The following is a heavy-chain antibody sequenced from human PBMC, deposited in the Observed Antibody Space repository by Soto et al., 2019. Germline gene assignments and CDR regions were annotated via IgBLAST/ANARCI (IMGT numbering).Heavy chain of an antibody. CDR2: IYYTGTT. Sequence: QLQLQESGPGLVRPSETLSLTCSVSGGPINSDGYYWAWIRQPPGKGLEYMVNIYYTGTTHYHQALKSIVAISVDTSDNLFSLSLSSMTAADPDVYYCARLGLRIWTVGTDHFGYWGQGILVTVSS. V-gene: IGHV4-39*01. J-gene: IGHJ4*02. CDR3: ARLGLRIWTVGTDHFGY. CDR1: GGPINSDGYY. D-gene: IGHD3-3*01.